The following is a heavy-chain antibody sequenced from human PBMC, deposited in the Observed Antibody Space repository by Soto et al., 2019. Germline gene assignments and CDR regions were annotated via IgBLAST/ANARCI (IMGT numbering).Heavy chain of an antibody. CDR3: ASVEQAYYYYGMDV. V-gene: IGHV1-3*01. Sequence: GASVKVSCKASGYTFTSSAMHWVRQAPGQRLEWMGWINAGNGNTKYSQKFQGRVTITRDTSASTAYMELSSLRSEDTAVYYCASVEQAYYYYGMDVWGQGTTVTVSS. J-gene: IGHJ6*02. CDR1: GYTFTSSA. CDR2: INAGNGNT. D-gene: IGHD1-26*01.